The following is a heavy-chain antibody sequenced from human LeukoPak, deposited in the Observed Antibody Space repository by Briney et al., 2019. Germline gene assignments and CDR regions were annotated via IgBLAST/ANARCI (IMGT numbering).Heavy chain of an antibody. CDR3: ARDLDGVPGGWFGES. J-gene: IGHJ5*02. CDR2: IYSGDTT. V-gene: IGHV3-66*01. D-gene: IGHD3-10*01. CDR1: GFTISTNY. Sequence: GGSLSLSCAASGFTISTNYMSWVRQAPGKGLEWVSVIYSGDTTYYADSVKGRFTISRDNSKNTLYLQMNGLRAEDTAVYYCARDLDGVPGGWFGESWGQGTLVTVSS.